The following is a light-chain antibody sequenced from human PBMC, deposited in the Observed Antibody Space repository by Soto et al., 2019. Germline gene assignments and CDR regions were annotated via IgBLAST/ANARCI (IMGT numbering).Light chain of an antibody. CDR3: QLYGISPH. Sequence: SHPVYASSNRATGIPDRSSGSASGTDFTLTINRLEPEDFAVYYCQLYGISPHFGQGTRLEIK. CDR2: ASS. V-gene: IGKV3-20*01. J-gene: IGKJ5*01.